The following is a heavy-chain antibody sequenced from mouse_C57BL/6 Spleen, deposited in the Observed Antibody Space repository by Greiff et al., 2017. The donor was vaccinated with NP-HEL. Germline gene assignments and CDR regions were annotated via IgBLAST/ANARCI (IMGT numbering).Heavy chain of an antibody. J-gene: IGHJ2*01. CDR3: ARREVYDYFDY. CDR1: GFTFSDYG. V-gene: IGHV5-17*01. CDR2: ISSGSSTI. Sequence: EVKLMESGGGLVKPGGSLKLSCAASGFTFSDYGMHWVRQAPEKGLEWVAYISSGSSTIYYADTVKGRLTISRDNAKNTLFLQMTSLRSEDTAIYYCARREVYDYFDYWGQGTTLTVSS. D-gene: IGHD2-12*01.